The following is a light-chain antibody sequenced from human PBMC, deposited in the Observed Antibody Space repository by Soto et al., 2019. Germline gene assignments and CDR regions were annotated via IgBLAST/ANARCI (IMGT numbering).Light chain of an antibody. Sequence: EIVLTQSPGTLSLSPGERATLSCRASQSVSSSYLAWYQQKPGQAPRLPIYGASSRATGIPDRFSGSGSGTDFTLSISRLEPEDFAVYYCQHYGSSLTCGGGTKVEIK. CDR2: GAS. CDR1: QSVSSSY. J-gene: IGKJ4*01. V-gene: IGKV3-20*01. CDR3: QHYGSSLT.